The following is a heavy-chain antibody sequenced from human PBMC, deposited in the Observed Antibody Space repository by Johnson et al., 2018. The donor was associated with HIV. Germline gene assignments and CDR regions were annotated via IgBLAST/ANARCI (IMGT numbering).Heavy chain of an antibody. V-gene: IGHV3-30*02. J-gene: IGHJ3*02. CDR2: IRYDGSNK. CDR1: GFTFSSYG. Sequence: QVQLVESGGGVVQPGGSLRLSCAASGFTFSSYGMHWVRQAPGKGLAWVAFIRYDGSNKYYVDSVKGRFTISRDNAKNSLYLQMNSLRAEDTAVYYCARAASDAFDIWGQGTMVTVSS. CDR3: ARAASDAFDI.